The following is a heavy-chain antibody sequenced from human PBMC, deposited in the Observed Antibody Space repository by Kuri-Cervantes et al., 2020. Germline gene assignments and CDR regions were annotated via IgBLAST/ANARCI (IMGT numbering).Heavy chain of an antibody. Sequence: GSLRLSCAVSGYSISSNYYWGWIRQPPGKGLEWIGSIYHSGSTYFNPSLKSRITMSVDTSKNQFSLKLSSVTAADTAVYYCARQEGSGWYNFWGQGTLVTVSS. CDR3: ARQEGSGWYNF. V-gene: IGHV4-38-2*01. D-gene: IGHD6-19*01. CDR1: GYSISSNYY. J-gene: IGHJ4*02. CDR2: IYHSGST.